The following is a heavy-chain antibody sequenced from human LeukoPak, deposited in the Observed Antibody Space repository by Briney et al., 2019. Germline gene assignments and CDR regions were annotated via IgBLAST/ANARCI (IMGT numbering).Heavy chain of an antibody. CDR3: ARDVRFGESRFDP. CDR2: ISSSGSTI. CDR1: GFTFSSYA. Sequence: GGSLRLSCAASGFTFSSYAMHWVRQAPGKGLEWVSYISSSGSTIYYADSVKGRFTISRDNAKNSLYLQMNSLRAEDTAVYYCARDVRFGESRFDPWGQGTLVTVSS. J-gene: IGHJ5*02. D-gene: IGHD3-10*01. V-gene: IGHV3-48*04.